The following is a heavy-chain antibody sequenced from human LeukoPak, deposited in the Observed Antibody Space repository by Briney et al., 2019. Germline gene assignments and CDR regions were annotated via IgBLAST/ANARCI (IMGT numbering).Heavy chain of an antibody. Sequence: KAGGSLRLSCAASGFTFSNAWMSWVRQAPGKGLEWVGRIKSKTDGGTTDYAAPVKGRFTISRDDSKNTLYLQMNSLKTEDTAVYYCTTEWIEQWLFRSEFFDYWGQGTLVTVSS. CDR1: GFTFSNAW. CDR3: TTEWIEQWLFRSEFFDY. V-gene: IGHV3-15*01. D-gene: IGHD6-19*01. CDR2: IKSKTDGGTT. J-gene: IGHJ4*02.